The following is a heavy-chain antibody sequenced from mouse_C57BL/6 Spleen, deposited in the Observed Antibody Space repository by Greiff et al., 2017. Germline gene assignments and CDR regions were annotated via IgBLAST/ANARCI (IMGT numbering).Heavy chain of an antibody. D-gene: IGHD1-1*01. CDR2: INPNNGGT. CDR1: GYTFTDYN. J-gene: IGHJ4*01. V-gene: IGHV1-18*01. CDR3: ARDYYGGSYYAMDY. Sequence: EVQLQQSGPELVKPGASVKIPCKASGYTFTDYNMDWVKQSHGKSLEWIGDINPNNGGTIYNQKFKGKAALTVDKSSSTAYMELRSLTSEDTAVYYCARDYYGGSYYAMDYWGQGTSVTVSS.